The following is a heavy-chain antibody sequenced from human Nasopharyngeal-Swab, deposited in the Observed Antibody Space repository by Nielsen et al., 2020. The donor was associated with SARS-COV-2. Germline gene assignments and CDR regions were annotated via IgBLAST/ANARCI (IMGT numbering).Heavy chain of an antibody. CDR3: ARSVGSFYGQGAFDI. Sequence: GESLKISCTTSGFTFGDYAMSWFRQAPGKGLEWVGFIRSKTYGEAPEYAASVKGRFTISRDGAESIAYLQMNSLETEDTGVYYCARSVGSFYGQGAFDIWGQGTMVTVSS. D-gene: IGHD1-26*01. CDR2: IRSKTYGEAP. CDR1: GFTFGDYA. V-gene: IGHV3-49*01. J-gene: IGHJ3*02.